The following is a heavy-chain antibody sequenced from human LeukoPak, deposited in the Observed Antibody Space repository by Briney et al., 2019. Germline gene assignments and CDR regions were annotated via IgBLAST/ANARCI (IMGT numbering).Heavy chain of an antibody. CDR1: GYSFPKSW. D-gene: IGHD2/OR15-2a*01. V-gene: IGHV5-51*01. J-gene: IGHJ4*02. CDR3: ARPDYFASHD. CDR2: VYPDDSRT. Sequence: GESLKTSCKASGYSFPKSWIGWVRQMPGKGLEWMAIVYPDDSRTKYSPSFQGQVTISADKSINTAYLQWSSLRASDTAMYYCARPDYFASHDWGQGTLVTVSS.